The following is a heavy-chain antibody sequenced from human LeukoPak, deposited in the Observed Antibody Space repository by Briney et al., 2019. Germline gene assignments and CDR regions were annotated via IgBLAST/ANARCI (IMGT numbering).Heavy chain of an antibody. CDR2: IYCSGST. J-gene: IGHJ5*02. D-gene: IGHD6-13*01. CDR3: AVMYSSSWYWFDP. Sequence: SETLSLTCTVSGASISSDYWNWIRQPPGKGLEWIGYIYCSGSTNYNPSLRSRVTISVDTSKNQFSLKLSSVTAADTAVYYCAVMYSSSWYWFDPWGQGTLVTVSS. CDR1: GASISSDY. V-gene: IGHV4-59*08.